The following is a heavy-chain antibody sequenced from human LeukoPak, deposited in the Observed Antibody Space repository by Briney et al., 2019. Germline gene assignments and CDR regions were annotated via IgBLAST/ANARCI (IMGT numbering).Heavy chain of an antibody. Sequence: SETLSLTCTVSGGSISSYFWSWIRQPPGKGLEWIGYIYYSGSTNYNPSLKSRVTISVDTSKNQFSLKLSSVTAADTAVYYCARGKRGYSYGYVDYWGQGTLVTVSS. CDR3: ARGKRGYSYGYVDY. J-gene: IGHJ4*02. CDR2: IYYSGST. D-gene: IGHD5-18*01. CDR1: GGSISSYF. V-gene: IGHV4-59*01.